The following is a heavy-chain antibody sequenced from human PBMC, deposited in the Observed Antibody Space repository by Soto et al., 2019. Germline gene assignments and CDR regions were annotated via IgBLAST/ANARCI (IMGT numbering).Heavy chain of an antibody. CDR1: GFTFSNYT. Sequence: EVQLVESGGGLVKPGGSLTLSCAASGFTFSNYTMNWVRQAPGKGLEWVSSISRSSRNIYYADSVKGRFTISRDNAKIALYMHMNRLRAGYTAVYYCARDLKVAGTNSVYYGGRDVWGQGTTFTVSS. V-gene: IGHV3-21*01. CDR2: ISRSSRNI. CDR3: ARDLKVAGTNSVYYGGRDV. J-gene: IGHJ6*02. D-gene: IGHD6-19*01.